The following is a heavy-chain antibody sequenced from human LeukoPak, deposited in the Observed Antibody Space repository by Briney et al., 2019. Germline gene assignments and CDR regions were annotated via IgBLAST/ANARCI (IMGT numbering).Heavy chain of an antibody. D-gene: IGHD6-13*01. J-gene: IGHJ4*02. V-gene: IGHV3-23*01. Sequence: GGSLRLSCAASGFTFSSHAMSWVRQAPGKGLEWVSAISGSGGSTYYADSVKGRFTISRDNSKNTLYLQMNSLRAEDTAVYYCAKPGSSSWYGDYFDYWGQGTLVTVSS. CDR1: GFTFSSHA. CDR2: ISGSGGST. CDR3: AKPGSSSWYGDYFDY.